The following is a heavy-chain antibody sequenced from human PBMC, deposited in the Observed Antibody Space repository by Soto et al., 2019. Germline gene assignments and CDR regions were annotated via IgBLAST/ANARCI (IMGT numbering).Heavy chain of an antibody. CDR1: GGSICSYY. D-gene: IGHD3-10*01. Sequence: SETLSLTCTVSGGSICSYYWSWIRQPAGKGLEWIGRIYTSGSTNYNPSLKSRVTMSVDTSKNQFSLKLSSVTAADTAVYYCAREHHTVRGVTLYYYYYGMDVWGQGTTVTVSS. J-gene: IGHJ6*02. CDR3: AREHHTVRGVTLYYYYYGMDV. V-gene: IGHV4-4*07. CDR2: IYTSGST.